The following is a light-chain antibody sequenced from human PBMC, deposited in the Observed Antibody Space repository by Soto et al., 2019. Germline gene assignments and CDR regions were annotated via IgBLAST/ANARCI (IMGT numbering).Light chain of an antibody. Sequence: DIQMTQSPSSLSASVGDRVTITCQASQDISNYLNWYQQKPGKAPKLLIYHASNLETGVPSRFIGSGFWTDFSFTISSRQPEDIATYYCQQYDSLPLHTFGQGTKLEIK. CDR3: QQYDSLPLHT. J-gene: IGKJ2*01. CDR2: HAS. V-gene: IGKV1-33*01. CDR1: QDISNY.